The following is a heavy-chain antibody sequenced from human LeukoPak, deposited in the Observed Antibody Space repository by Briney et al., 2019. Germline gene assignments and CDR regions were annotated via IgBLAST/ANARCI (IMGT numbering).Heavy chain of an antibody. D-gene: IGHD1-26*01. CDR3: ARHSGSSHFDY. CDR2: IWYDGSNK. J-gene: IGHJ4*02. CDR1: GFTLSSYG. V-gene: IGHV3-33*01. Sequence: GGSLRLSCAASGFTLSSYGMHWVRQAPGKGLEWVAVIWYDGSNKYYADSVKGRFTISRDNSKNTLYLQMNSLRAEDTAVYYCARHSGSSHFDYWGQGTLVTVSS.